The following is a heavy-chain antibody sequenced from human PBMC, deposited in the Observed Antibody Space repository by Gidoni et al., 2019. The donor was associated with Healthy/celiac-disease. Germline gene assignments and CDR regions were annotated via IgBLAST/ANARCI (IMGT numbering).Heavy chain of an antibody. D-gene: IGHD3-16*02. Sequence: EVQLLESGGGLVQPGGSLRLSCAASGFTFSSYAMSWVRQAPGKGLEWVSAIRGSGGSTYYADSVKGRFTISRDNSKNTLYLQMNSLRAEDTAVYYCAKKPALYDYVWGSYRGYFDYWGQGTLVTVSS. CDR1: GFTFSSYA. V-gene: IGHV3-23*01. J-gene: IGHJ4*02. CDR2: IRGSGGST. CDR3: AKKPALYDYVWGSYRGYFDY.